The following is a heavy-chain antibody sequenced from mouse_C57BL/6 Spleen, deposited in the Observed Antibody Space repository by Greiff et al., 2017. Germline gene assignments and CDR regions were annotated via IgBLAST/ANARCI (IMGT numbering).Heavy chain of an antibody. V-gene: IGHV1-52*01. Sequence: QVQLQQSGAELVRPGSSVKLSCKASGYTFTSYWMHWVKQRPIQGLEWIGNIYPSDSETHYNQKFKDKATLTVDKSSSTAYMQLSSLTSEDSAVYYCARSVDYYGSTLYAMDYWGQGTSVTVSS. D-gene: IGHD1-1*01. J-gene: IGHJ4*01. CDR1: GYTFTSYW. CDR3: ARSVDYYGSTLYAMDY. CDR2: IYPSDSET.